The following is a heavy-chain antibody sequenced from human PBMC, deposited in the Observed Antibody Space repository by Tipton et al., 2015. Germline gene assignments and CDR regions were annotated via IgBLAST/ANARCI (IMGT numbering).Heavy chain of an antibody. Sequence: GRFTFSRDNAKNSLYLQMNSLRAEDTAVYYCARDLEHGMDVWGHGTTVTVSS. J-gene: IGHJ6*02. CDR3: ARDLEHGMDV. D-gene: IGHD5-24*01. V-gene: IGHV3-11*05.